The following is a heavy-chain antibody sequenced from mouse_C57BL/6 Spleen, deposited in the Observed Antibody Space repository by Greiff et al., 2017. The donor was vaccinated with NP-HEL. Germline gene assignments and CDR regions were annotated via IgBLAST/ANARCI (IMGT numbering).Heavy chain of an antibody. J-gene: IGHJ1*03. CDR2: IDPETGGT. CDR1: GYTFTDYE. Sequence: QVQLKESGAELVRPGASVTLSCKASGYTFTDYEMHWVKQTPVHGLEWIGAIDPETGGTAYNQKFKGKAILTADKSSSTAYMELRSLTSEDSAVYYCTRRTLLRWYFDVWGTGTTVTVSS. V-gene: IGHV1-15*01. CDR3: TRRTLLRWYFDV. D-gene: IGHD1-2*01.